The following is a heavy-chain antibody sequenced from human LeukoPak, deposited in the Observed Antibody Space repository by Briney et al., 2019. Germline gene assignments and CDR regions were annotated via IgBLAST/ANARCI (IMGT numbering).Heavy chain of an antibody. CDR1: GFTFSSYA. Sequence: GGSLRLSCAASGFTFSSYAMHWVRQAPGKGLEWVAVISYDGSNKYYADSVKGRFTISRDNSKNTLYLQMNSLRAEDTAVYYCARDREQLLWFGELPQHWGQGTLVTVSS. CDR3: ARDREQLLWFGELPQH. J-gene: IGHJ1*01. V-gene: IGHV3-30-3*01. D-gene: IGHD3-10*01. CDR2: ISYDGSNK.